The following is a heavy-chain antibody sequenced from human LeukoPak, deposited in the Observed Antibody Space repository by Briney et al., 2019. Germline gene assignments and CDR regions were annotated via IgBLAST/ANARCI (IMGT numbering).Heavy chain of an antibody. Sequence: SETLSLTCTVSGGSISSGDYYWSWIRQPPGKGLEWIGYIYYSGSTYYNPSLKSRVTISVDTSKNQFSLKLSSVTAADTAVYYCARYIAAAGAFDYWGQGTLVTVSS. CDR1: GGSISSGDYY. D-gene: IGHD6-13*01. CDR3: ARYIAAAGAFDY. V-gene: IGHV4-30-4*01. J-gene: IGHJ4*02. CDR2: IYYSGST.